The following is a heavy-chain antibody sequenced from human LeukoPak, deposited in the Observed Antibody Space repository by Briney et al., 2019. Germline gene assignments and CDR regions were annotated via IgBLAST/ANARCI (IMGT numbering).Heavy chain of an antibody. Sequence: GGSLTLSCAASGFTVSSNYMSWVRQAPGKGLEWVSVIYSGGSTYYADSVKGRFTISRDNSKNTLYLQMNSLRAEDTAVYYCARTGDSSGYYPFDYWGQGTLVTVSS. CDR2: IYSGGST. CDR3: ARTGDSSGYYPFDY. J-gene: IGHJ4*02. D-gene: IGHD3-22*01. CDR1: GFTVSSNY. V-gene: IGHV3-53*01.